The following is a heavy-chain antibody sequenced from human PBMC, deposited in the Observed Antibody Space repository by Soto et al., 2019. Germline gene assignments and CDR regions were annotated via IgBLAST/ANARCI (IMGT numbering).Heavy chain of an antibody. J-gene: IGHJ6*02. CDR3: GRCQYYDILTGYSKPYYYYGMDV. Sequence: SVKVSCKASGGTFSSYAISWVRQAPGQGLEWMGGIIPIFGTANYAQKFQGRVTITADESTSTAYMELSSLRSEDTAVYYCGRCQYYDILTGYSKPYYYYGMDVWGQGTTVTVSS. CDR2: IIPIFGTA. V-gene: IGHV1-69*13. D-gene: IGHD3-9*01. CDR1: GGTFSSYA.